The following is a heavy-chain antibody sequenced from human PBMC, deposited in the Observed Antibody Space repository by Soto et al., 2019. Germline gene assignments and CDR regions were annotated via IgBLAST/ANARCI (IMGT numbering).Heavy chain of an antibody. V-gene: IGHV4-59*08. D-gene: IGHD3-10*01. Sequence: PSETLSLTCTVSGGSISNFYWSWIRQPPGKGLEWIGYIYYSGSTNYNPSLKSRVTISVDTSKNQFSLKLSSVTAADTAVYYCARAQGSGFLVSWGQGTLVTVSS. CDR1: GGSISNFY. CDR3: ARAQGSGFLVS. J-gene: IGHJ4*02. CDR2: IYYSGST.